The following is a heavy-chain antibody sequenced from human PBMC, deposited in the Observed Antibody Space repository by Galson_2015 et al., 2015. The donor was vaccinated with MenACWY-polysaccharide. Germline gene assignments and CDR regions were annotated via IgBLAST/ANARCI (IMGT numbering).Heavy chain of an antibody. V-gene: IGHV3-23*01. J-gene: IGHJ4*02. D-gene: IGHD2-21*01. CDR2: ITNNAGKT. Sequence: SLRLSCAASGFAVSSRAMSWVRQAPGKEPEWIAAITNNAGKTYYAHSVMGRFTISRDSSSNTVSLQMNSLRVEDTALYFCAKDHASFVWPTFDSWGPGTLVTFSS. CDR3: AKDHASFVWPTFDS. CDR1: GFAVSSRA.